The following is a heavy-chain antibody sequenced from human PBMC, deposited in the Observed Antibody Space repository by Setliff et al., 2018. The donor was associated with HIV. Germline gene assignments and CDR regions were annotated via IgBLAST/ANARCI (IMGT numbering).Heavy chain of an antibody. CDR1: GGSISSGGYY. CDR2: IYHNGIT. CDR3: ARGIAAAEGYFDY. Sequence: SETLSLTCTVSGGSISSGGYYWSWIRQHPGKGLEWIGYIYHNGITYYNPSLKSRVTISLDTSKNQFSLKLSSVTAADTAVYYCARGIAAAEGYFDYWGQGTLVTVSS. J-gene: IGHJ4*02. V-gene: IGHV4-31*03. D-gene: IGHD6-13*01.